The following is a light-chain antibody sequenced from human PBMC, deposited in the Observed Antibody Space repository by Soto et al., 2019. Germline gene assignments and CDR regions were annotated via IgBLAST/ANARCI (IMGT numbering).Light chain of an antibody. CDR3: SSYKSSSTIYV. V-gene: IGLV2-14*01. J-gene: IGLJ1*01. Sequence: QSALTQPASVSGSPGQSITISCTGTSSDVGGYNYVSWYQQHPGKAPKLMIYDVSNRPSGVSNRFSGSKSGNTASLTISGLQDADEAAYYCSSYKSSSTIYVFGTGTKVTVL. CDR1: SSDVGGYNY. CDR2: DVS.